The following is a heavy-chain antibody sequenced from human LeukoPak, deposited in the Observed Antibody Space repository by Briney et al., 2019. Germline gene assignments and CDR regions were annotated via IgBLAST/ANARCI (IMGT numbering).Heavy chain of an antibody. CDR3: SRDFSGASRIDY. CDR2: IKHDGSEK. V-gene: IGHV3-7*01. J-gene: IGHJ4*02. Sequence: GGSLRLSCAASGFTFRTYWMSWVRQSPGRGLEWVANIKHDGSEKYYVDSVKGRFTISRDNSKNTLYLEMNSLRAEDTAVYYCSRDFSGASRIDYWGQGTLATVSS. D-gene: IGHD4/OR15-4a*01. CDR1: GFTFRTYW.